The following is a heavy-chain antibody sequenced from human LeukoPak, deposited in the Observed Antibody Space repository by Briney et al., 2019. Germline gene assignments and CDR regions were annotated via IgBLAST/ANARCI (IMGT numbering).Heavy chain of an antibody. CDR3: ARDHPRQYYHSNWFDP. J-gene: IGHJ5*02. V-gene: IGHV3-7*01. Sequence: GGSLRLSCAASEFTFSSYWMSWVRQAPGKGLEWVANIKQDGSEKYYVDSVKGRFAISRDNAKNSLYLQMNSLRAEDTAVYCARDHPRQYYHSNWFDPWGQGTLVTVSS. CDR2: IKQDGSEK. D-gene: IGHD3-10*01. CDR1: EFTFSSYW.